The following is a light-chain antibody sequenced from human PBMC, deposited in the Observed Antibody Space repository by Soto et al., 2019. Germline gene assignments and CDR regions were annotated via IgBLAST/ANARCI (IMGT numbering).Light chain of an antibody. Sequence: DIQMTQSPSSLSAFVGDRVTITCRASQSISSYLNWYQQKPGKAPKLLIYAASSLQSGVPSRFSGSGSGTDFTLTISSLQPEDFATYYCHQSYSTLFTFGRGTRLEIK. CDR1: QSISSY. V-gene: IGKV1-39*01. J-gene: IGKJ5*01. CDR3: HQSYSTLFT. CDR2: AAS.